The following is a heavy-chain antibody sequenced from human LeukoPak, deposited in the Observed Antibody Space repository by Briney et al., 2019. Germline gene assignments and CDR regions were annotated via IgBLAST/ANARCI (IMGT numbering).Heavy chain of an antibody. Sequence: ASVKVSCKASGYTFTTYDINWVRQATGQGLEWMGWMDPNSGNTGYAQKFQGRVTMTRNTSKSTAYMELSSLRSEDTAVYYCAREFRMVPPTQGDDHWGQGTLVTVSS. D-gene: IGHD4/OR15-4a*01. CDR3: AREFRMVPPTQGDDH. CDR1: GYTFTTYD. V-gene: IGHV1-8*01. J-gene: IGHJ4*02. CDR2: MDPNSGNT.